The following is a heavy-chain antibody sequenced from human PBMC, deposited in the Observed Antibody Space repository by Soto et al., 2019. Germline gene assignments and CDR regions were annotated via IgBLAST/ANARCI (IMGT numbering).Heavy chain of an antibody. CDR2: ISGSVGSS. CDR3: AKVLAQYQLSPSVYYGKDV. V-gene: IGHV3-23*01. Sequence: GVSLRLPCAASGFTFSWCAMGSVRRSPGEWLKWVTAISGSVGSSYYADSVKGRFTSTRGNSKNTLHMQMNSLRAEDTALYYCAKVLAQYQLSPSVYYGKDVWGQGTTVTVSS. D-gene: IGHD2-2*01. J-gene: IGHJ6*02. CDR1: GFTFSWCA.